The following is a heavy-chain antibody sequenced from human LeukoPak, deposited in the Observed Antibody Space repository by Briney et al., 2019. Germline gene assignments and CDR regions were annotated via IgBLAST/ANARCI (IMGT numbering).Heavy chain of an antibody. CDR3: ARLGDGYNYNDY. CDR1: GGSISSSSYY. D-gene: IGHD5-24*01. CDR2: IYYSGST. V-gene: IGHV4-39*01. Sequence: SETLSLTXTVSGGSISSSSYYWGWIRQPPGKGLEWIGSIYYSGSTYYNPSLKSRVTISVDTSKNQFSLKLSSVTAADTAVYYCARLGDGYNYNDYWGQGTLVTVSS. J-gene: IGHJ4*02.